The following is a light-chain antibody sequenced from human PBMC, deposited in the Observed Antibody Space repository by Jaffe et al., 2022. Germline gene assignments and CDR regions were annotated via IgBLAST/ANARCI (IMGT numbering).Light chain of an antibody. CDR2: GAS. Sequence: ENVLTQSPGTLSLSPGERATLSCRASQSVSSSYLAWYQQKPGQAPRLLIYGASNRATGIPDRFSGSGSGTDFTLTISRLEPEDFAVYYCQQYAGSPGTFGQGTKVEIK. CDR1: QSVSSSY. CDR3: QQYAGSPGT. J-gene: IGKJ1*01. V-gene: IGKV3-20*01.